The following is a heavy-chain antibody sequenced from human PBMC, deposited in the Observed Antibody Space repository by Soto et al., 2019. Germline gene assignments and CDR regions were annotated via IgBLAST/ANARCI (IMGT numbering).Heavy chain of an antibody. V-gene: IGHV3-64D*08. CDR1: GFTFSSYA. J-gene: IGHJ3*02. CDR2: ISSNGGST. CDR3: VKDRIFGVVNDAFDI. D-gene: IGHD3-3*01. Sequence: PGGSLRLSCSASGFTFSSYAMHWVRQAPGKRLEYVSAISSNGGSTYYADSVKGRFTISRDNSKNTLYLQMSSLRAEDTAVYYCVKDRIFGVVNDAFDIWGQGTMVTVSS.